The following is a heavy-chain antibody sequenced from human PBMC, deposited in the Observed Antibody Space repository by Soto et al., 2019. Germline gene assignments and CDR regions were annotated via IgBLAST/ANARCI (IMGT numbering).Heavy chain of an antibody. D-gene: IGHD3-10*01. Sequence: EVHLLESGGGLVQLGGSLRLSCAASGFTFSSYAMSWVRQAPGKGLEWVASISGSGATTYHADSVKGRFTISRDNSKNMLFLQMNSLRGDDTAVYYCVKDMVYWGQGTLVTVSS. V-gene: IGHV3-23*01. CDR2: ISGSGATT. J-gene: IGHJ4*02. CDR3: VKDMVY. CDR1: GFTFSSYA.